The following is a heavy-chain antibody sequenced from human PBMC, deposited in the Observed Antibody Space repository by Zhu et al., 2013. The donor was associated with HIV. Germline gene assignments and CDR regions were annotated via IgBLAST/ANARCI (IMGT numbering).Heavy chain of an antibody. CDR3: ARQYRRNFDWLYEYYFDN. D-gene: IGHD3-9*01. CDR1: GSSINNDYF. CDR2: PSYGID. V-gene: IGHV4-38-2*02. Sequence: QVQLQESGPGVLKPSETLSLTCSVSGSSINNDYFGAGSGSPQEWGWSGLGCPSYGIDNYNPSLRSRVSISIDTSENNFSLHLRSVSAADTAIYYCARQYRRNFDWLYEYYFDNWGQGILVTVSS. J-gene: IGHJ4*02.